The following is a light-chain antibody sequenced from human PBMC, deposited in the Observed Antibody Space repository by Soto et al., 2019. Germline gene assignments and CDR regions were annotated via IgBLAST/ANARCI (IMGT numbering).Light chain of an antibody. V-gene: IGLV2-14*01. CDR2: EVN. CDR3: SSYSISTAYL. J-gene: IGLJ1*01. Sequence: QSVLTQPDSVSGSPGQSITISCTGTSSDVGGYDYVSWYQLHPGKAPKLMVFEVNNRPSGVSYRFSGSKSGNTASLTISGLQAEDEADYFCSSYSISTAYLFGTGTKVT. CDR1: SSDVGGYDY.